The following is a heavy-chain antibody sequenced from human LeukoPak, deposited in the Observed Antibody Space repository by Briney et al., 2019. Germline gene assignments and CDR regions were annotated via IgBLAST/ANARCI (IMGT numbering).Heavy chain of an antibody. CDR2: ISAYNGNT. D-gene: IGHD3-9*01. CDR1: GYTFTSYG. CDR3: ARDNDILTGYDY. J-gene: IGHJ4*02. Sequence: ASVKVSCKASGYTFTSYGISWVRQAPGQGLEWMGWISAYNGNTNYAQKFQGRVTMTRDTSISTAYMELSRLRSDDTAVYYCARDNDILTGYDYWGQGTLVTVSS. V-gene: IGHV1-18*01.